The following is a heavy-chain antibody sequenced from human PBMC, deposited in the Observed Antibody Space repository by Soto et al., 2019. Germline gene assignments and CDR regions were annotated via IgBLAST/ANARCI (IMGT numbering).Heavy chain of an antibody. D-gene: IGHD6-13*01. CDR2: ISGSGGST. CDR1: GFTFSSYA. Sequence: GSLRLSCAASGFTFSSYAMSWVRQAPGKGLEWVSAISGSGGSTYYADSVKGRFTISRDNSKNTLYLQMNSLRAEDTAVYYCAKGAIGRAYYRAAAGTVYFDYWGQGTLVTVSS. CDR3: AKGAIGRAYYRAAAGTVYFDY. J-gene: IGHJ4*02. V-gene: IGHV3-23*01.